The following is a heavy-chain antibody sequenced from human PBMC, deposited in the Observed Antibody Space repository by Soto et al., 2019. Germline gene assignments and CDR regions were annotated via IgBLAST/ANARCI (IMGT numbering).Heavy chain of an antibody. Sequence: SVKVSCKASGGTFSSYAISWVRQAPGQGLEWMGGIIPIFGTANYAQKFQGRVTITADESTSTAYMELSSLRSEDTAVYYCARQDTAMVTFDYWGQGTLVTVSS. CDR1: GGTFSSYA. V-gene: IGHV1-69*13. CDR3: ARQDTAMVTFDY. J-gene: IGHJ4*02. D-gene: IGHD5-18*01. CDR2: IIPIFGTA.